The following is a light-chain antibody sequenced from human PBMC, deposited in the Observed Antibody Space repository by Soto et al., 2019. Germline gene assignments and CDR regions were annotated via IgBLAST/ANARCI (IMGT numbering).Light chain of an antibody. CDR2: GAS. CDR1: QSVRSN. J-gene: IGKJ3*01. V-gene: IGKV3-20*01. CDR3: QQYGSSPP. Sequence: EILMTQSPATLSVSPGERATLSCRASQSVRSNLAWYQQKPGQAPRLLIYGASSRATGIPDRFSGSGSGTDFTLTISRLEPEDFAVYYCQQYGSSPPFGPGTKVDI.